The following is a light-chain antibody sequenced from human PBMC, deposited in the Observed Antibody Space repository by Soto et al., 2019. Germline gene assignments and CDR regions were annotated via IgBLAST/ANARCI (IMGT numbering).Light chain of an antibody. CDR2: DAS. CDR3: QQYGGSPRT. CDR1: QFIDSY. J-gene: IGKJ1*01. Sequence: EIVLTQSPGTLSLSPGERATLSFRASQFIDSYLAWYRQIPGQAPRLLIHDASSRATGIPDRFSGSGSGTDFTLTISRLEPEDFAVYYCQQYGGSPRTFGQGTKVDIK. V-gene: IGKV3-20*01.